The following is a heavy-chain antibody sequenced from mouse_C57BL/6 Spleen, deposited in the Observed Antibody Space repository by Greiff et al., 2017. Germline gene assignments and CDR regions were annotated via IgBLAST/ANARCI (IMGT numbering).Heavy chain of an antibody. Sequence: EVKLMESGPELVKPGASVKISCKASGYSFTDYNMNWVQQSNGKSLEWIGVINPNYGTTSYNQKFKGKATLTVDQSSSTAYMQLNSLTSEDSAVYYCARGTYGSSYDFDYWGQGTTLTVSS. CDR3: ARGTYGSSYDFDY. J-gene: IGHJ2*01. V-gene: IGHV1-39*01. D-gene: IGHD1-1*01. CDR2: INPNYGTT. CDR1: GYSFTDYN.